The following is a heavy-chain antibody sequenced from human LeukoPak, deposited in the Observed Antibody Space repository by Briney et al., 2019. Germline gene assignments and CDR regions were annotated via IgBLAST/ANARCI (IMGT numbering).Heavy chain of an antibody. J-gene: IGHJ6*03. CDR1: GFTFGDYG. D-gene: IGHD1-26*01. CDR2: INWNGGST. Sequence: PGGSLRLSCAASGFTFGDYGMSWVRQAPGKGLEWVSGINWNGGSTGYADSVKGRFTISRDNAKNSLYLQMNSLRAEDTALYYCARIGLLKWELDSRLHYYYYYMDVWGKGTTVTVSS. CDR3: ARIGLLKWELDSRLHYYYYYMDV. V-gene: IGHV3-20*04.